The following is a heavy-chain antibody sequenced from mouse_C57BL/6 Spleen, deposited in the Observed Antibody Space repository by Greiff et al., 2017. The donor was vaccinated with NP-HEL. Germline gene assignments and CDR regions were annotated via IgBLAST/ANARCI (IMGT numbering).Heavy chain of an antibody. D-gene: IGHD1-1*01. CDR1: GYTFTSYW. V-gene: IGHV1-64*01. CDR2: IHPNSGST. J-gene: IGHJ2*01. CDR3: ARLLLRYLFDY. Sequence: VQLQQPGAELVKPGASVKLSCKASGYTFTSYWMHWVKQRPGHGLEWIGMIHPNSGSTNYNEKFKSKATLTVDKSSSTAYMQLSSLTSEDSAVYYCARLLLRYLFDYWGQGTTLTVSS.